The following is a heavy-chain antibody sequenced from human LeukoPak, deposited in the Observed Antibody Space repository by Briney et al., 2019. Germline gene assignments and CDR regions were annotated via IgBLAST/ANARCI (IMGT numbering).Heavy chain of an antibody. CDR3: ARVGRESSTGWLDY. J-gene: IGHJ4*02. V-gene: IGHV1-2*06. Sequence: ASVKVSCKASGYTFIDYYFNWVRQAPGQGPEWMGRINVKSGATDYAQKFQGRVTVTRDTSISTAYMELSSLRSDDTAVYYCARVGRESSTGWLDYWGQGTLVTVSS. CDR1: GYTFIDYY. CDR2: INVKSGAT. D-gene: IGHD6-19*01.